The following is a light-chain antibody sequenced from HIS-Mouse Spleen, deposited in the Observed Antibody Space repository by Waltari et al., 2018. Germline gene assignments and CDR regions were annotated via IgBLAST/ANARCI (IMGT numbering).Light chain of an antibody. Sequence: QSALTQPASVSGSPGQSITISCTGTSTDVGGYNYVSWYHKHPGNAPKLMIYEVSKRPSGVSNRFSGSKSGNTASLTISGLQAEDEADYYCSSYTSSSTLVVFGGGTKLTVL. CDR2: EVS. CDR1: STDVGGYNY. V-gene: IGLV2-14*01. CDR3: SSYTSSSTLVV. J-gene: IGLJ2*01.